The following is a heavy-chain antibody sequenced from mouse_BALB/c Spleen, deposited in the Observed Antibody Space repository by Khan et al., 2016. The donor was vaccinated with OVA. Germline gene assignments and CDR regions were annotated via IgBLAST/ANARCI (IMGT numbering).Heavy chain of an antibody. D-gene: IGHD3-1*01. CDR1: GYSFSTYW. CDR3: ASTARAYYYAMDY. Sequence: QVQLKQSGAELMKPWPSVKISCKASGYSFSTYWIEWVKQRPGHSLEWIGEILPRSGSTNYNENLKGKATFTPDTSSNTASLQLSCLTSEASAVYYCASTARAYYYAMDYWGQGTSVTVSS. CDR2: ILPRSGST. V-gene: IGHV1-9*01. J-gene: IGHJ4*01.